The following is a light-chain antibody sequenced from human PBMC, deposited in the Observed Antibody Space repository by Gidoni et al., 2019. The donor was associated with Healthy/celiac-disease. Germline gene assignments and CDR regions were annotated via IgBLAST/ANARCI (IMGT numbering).Light chain of an antibody. V-gene: IGLV2-14*01. Sequence: QSALTQPASVSASPGQSITISCTGTSSDVGGYNYVSWYQQHPGKAPKLMIYGASDRPSGVSNRFSGSKSGNTASLTISGLQAEDEADYYCSSYTSSSTWVFGGGTKLTVL. CDR2: GAS. CDR3: SSYTSSSTWV. J-gene: IGLJ3*02. CDR1: SSDVGGYNY.